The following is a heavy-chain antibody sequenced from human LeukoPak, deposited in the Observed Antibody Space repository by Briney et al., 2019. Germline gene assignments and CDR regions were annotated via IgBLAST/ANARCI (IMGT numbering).Heavy chain of an antibody. V-gene: IGHV3-23*01. CDR3: AKDREYSYVYDAFDI. CDR2: MSGSGGST. Sequence: PGGSLRLSCAASGFTFSSYAMSWVRQAPGKGLEWVSGMSGSGGSTYYADSVKGRFTISRDNSKNTLYLQMNTLRAEDTAVYYCAKDREYSYVYDAFDIWGQGTGDTVSS. D-gene: IGHD3-16*01. J-gene: IGHJ3*02. CDR1: GFTFSSYA.